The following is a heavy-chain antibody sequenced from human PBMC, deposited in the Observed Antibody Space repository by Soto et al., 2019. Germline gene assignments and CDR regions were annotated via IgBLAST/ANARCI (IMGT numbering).Heavy chain of an antibody. CDR1: GGSLNNNY. CDR3: ARAPAP. CDR2: IYYSGTT. J-gene: IGHJ5*02. V-gene: IGHV4-59*12. Sequence: SETLSLTCTVSGGSLNNNYWIWIRQPPGKRLEWIGYIYYSGTTNYNPSLNSRDTISADTSKNKFSLNLSSVTAADTAVYYWARAPAPWGQGTLVTVS.